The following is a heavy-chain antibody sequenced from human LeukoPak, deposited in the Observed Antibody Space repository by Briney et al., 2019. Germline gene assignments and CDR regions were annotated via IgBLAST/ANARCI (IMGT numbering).Heavy chain of an antibody. D-gene: IGHD6-13*01. V-gene: IGHV4-30-2*01. CDR1: GGSISSGGYY. CDR3: ARGSSLDY. Sequence: SGTLSLTCAVSGGSISSGGYYWSWIRQPPGKGLEWIGYIYHSGSTYYNPSLKSRVTISVDRSKNQFSLKLSSVTAADTAVYYCARGSSLDYWGQGTLVTVSS. CDR2: IYHSGST. J-gene: IGHJ4*02.